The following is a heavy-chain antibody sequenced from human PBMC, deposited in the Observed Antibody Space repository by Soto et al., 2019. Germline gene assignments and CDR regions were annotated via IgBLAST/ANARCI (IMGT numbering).Heavy chain of an antibody. J-gene: IGHJ4*02. V-gene: IGHV2-5*02. Sequence: QITLKESGPTLVKPTQTLTLTCTFSGFSLSTSGVGVGWIRQPPGKALEWLALIYWDDDKRYSPSLKSRLTSTKDTSKNQVVLTMTNMDPVDTATYYCAHRSEVEYSSSWGNFDYWGQGTLVTVSS. CDR3: AHRSEVEYSSSWGNFDY. CDR1: GFSLSTSGVG. D-gene: IGHD6-6*01. CDR2: IYWDDDK.